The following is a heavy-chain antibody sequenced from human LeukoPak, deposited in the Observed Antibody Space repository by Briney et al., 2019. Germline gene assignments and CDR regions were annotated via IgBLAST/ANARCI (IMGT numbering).Heavy chain of an antibody. V-gene: IGHV4-4*02. Sequence: PSETLSLTCAVSGGSISSSNWWSWVRQPPGKGLEWIGEIYHSGSTNYNPSLKSRVTISVDKSKNQFSLKLSSVTAADTAVYYCARDHVYCSSTSCYAVYYYYGMDVWGKGTTVTVSS. D-gene: IGHD2-2*01. J-gene: IGHJ6*04. CDR3: ARDHVYCSSTSCYAVYYYYGMDV. CDR2: IYHSGST. CDR1: GGSISSSNW.